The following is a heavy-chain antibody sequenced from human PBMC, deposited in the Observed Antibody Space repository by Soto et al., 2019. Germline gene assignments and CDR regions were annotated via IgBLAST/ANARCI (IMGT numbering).Heavy chain of an antibody. D-gene: IGHD2-15*01. CDR1: GFPFSSRA. J-gene: IGHJ5*02. V-gene: IGHV3-23*01. CDR3: AEWARYCSGANCRA. Sequence: EVQLLESGGGLVQPGGSLRLSCAASGFPFSSRAMSWVRQAPGKGLEWVSAISGSGTITYYADSVKGRFTISRDTSKNTLYLQLNSLKAEHTAVYYCAEWARYCSGANCRAWGQGTLVTVSS. CDR2: ISGSGTIT.